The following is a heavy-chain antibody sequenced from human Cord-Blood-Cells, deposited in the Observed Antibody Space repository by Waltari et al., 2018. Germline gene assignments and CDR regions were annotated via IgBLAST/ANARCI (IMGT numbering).Heavy chain of an antibody. Sequence: QLQLPESGPGLVKPSETLSLTCTVSGGSISSSSYYWGWIRQTPGKGLEWIGSIYYSGSTYYNPSLKSRVTISVDTSKNQFSLKLSSVTAADTAVYYCARHEGMWFDPWGQGTLVTVSS. CDR2: IYYSGST. CDR3: ARHEGMWFDP. V-gene: IGHV4-39*01. D-gene: IGHD3-10*01. J-gene: IGHJ5*02. CDR1: GGSISSSSYY.